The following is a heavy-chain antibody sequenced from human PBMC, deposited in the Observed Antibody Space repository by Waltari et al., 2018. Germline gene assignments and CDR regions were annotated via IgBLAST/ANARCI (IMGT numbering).Heavy chain of an antibody. CDR1: GFITG. V-gene: IGHV3-30*18. CDR3: AKGDCGSDCYYFQH. CDR2: ISSDGSNE. D-gene: IGHD2-21*02. J-gene: IGHJ1*01. Sequence: QVQLVESGGGVVQPGRSLRLSCTASGFITGRHWVRQAPGKGLEWVAIISSDGSNERYADSAKGRFTISRDSSKNTLYLQMNSLRPEDTAVYYCAKGDCGSDCYYFQHWGQGTLVVVSS.